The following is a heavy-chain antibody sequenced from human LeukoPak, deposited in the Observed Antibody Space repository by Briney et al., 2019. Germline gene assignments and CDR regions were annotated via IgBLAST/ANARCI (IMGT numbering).Heavy chain of an antibody. J-gene: IGHJ3*02. CDR2: ISYDGSNK. CDR3: ARDWAPKSGGSYPPPDDAFDI. D-gene: IGHD1-26*01. CDR1: GFTFSSYA. Sequence: PGRSLRLSCAASGFTFSSYAMHWVRQAPGKGVEWVAVISYDGSNKYYADSVKGRFTISRDNSKNTLYLQMNSLRAEDTAVYYWARDWAPKSGGSYPPPDDAFDIWGQGTMVTVSS. V-gene: IGHV3-30*04.